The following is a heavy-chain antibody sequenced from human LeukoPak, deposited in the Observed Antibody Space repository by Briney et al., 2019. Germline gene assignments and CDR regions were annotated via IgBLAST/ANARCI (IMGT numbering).Heavy chain of an antibody. CDR2: IYHDGRI. Sequence: SEPLSLPCTVSGYSITNGYYWGWIRQPPGKGLEWIGSIYHDGRIDYNPSLKRRVTISRDTSNDQFSLKLSSVTAADTAMYYCARDTSPGITGTYWGQGTLVTVSS. V-gene: IGHV4-38-2*02. D-gene: IGHD1-20*01. CDR1: GYSITNGYY. J-gene: IGHJ4*02. CDR3: ARDTSPGITGTY.